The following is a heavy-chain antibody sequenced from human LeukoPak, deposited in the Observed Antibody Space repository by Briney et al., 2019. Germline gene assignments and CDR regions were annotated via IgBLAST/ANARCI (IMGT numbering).Heavy chain of an antibody. Sequence: PGGSLRLSCAASGFTFSRYAMSWVRQAPGKGLEWVSAISGSGGSTYYADSVKGRFTISRDNSKNTLYLQMGSLRAEDMAVYYCAREITGTFDYWGQGSLVTVSS. CDR2: ISGSGGST. CDR3: AREITGTFDY. CDR1: GFTFSRYA. J-gene: IGHJ4*02. D-gene: IGHD4-17*01. V-gene: IGHV3-23*01.